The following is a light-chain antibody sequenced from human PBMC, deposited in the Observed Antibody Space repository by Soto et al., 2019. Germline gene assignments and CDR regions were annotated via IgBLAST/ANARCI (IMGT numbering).Light chain of an antibody. CDR1: QSVTNNY. Sequence: ESVLTQSPGTLSLSPGERATLSCRATQSVTNNYFAWYQQKPGQSPRLLIYGVSSRATDIPDRFSCSGSGTDFTLTISRLEPEDFVVYYCQQYSSLPHTFGQGTKLEVK. V-gene: IGKV3-20*01. CDR2: GVS. CDR3: QQYSSLPHT. J-gene: IGKJ2*01.